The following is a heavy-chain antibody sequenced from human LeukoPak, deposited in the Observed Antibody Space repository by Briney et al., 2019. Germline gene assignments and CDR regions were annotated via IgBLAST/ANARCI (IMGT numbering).Heavy chain of an antibody. CDR2: SKSKTDGGTT. J-gene: IGHJ4*02. V-gene: IGHV3-15*01. CDR3: TTDPDYYDSSGYSDY. CDR1: GFTFDDYG. Sequence: PGGSLRLSCAASGFTFDDYGMSWVRQAPGKGLEWVGRSKSKTDGGTTDYAAPVKGRFTISRDDSKNTLYLQMNSLKTEDTAVYYCTTDPDYYDSSGYSDYWGQGTLVTVSS. D-gene: IGHD3-22*01.